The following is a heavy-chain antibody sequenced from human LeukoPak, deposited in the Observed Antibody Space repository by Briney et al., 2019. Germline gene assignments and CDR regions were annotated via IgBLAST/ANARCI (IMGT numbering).Heavy chain of an antibody. CDR1: GDSMTSYY. D-gene: IGHD1-26*01. J-gene: IGHJ6*03. V-gene: IGHV4-59*01. Sequence: PSETLSLTCTVSGDSMTSYYWSWIRHPPGKGLEWIGFLYYSGSPTYNPSLKSRVTISVDTSRKQFSLKLSSVTAADTAVYYCARDFTDSGSSLVYYYYYYMDVWGKGTTVTVSS. CDR3: ARDFTDSGSSLVYYYYYYMDV. CDR2: LYYSGSP.